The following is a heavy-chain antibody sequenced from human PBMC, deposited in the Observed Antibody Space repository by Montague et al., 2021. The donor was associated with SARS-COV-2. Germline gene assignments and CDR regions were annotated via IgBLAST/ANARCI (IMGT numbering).Heavy chain of an antibody. J-gene: IGHJ5*02. Sequence: SETLSLTCAVYGGSLSGYYWAWIRQTPGKGLEWIGEINHSGNTNXNPSLKSRLTISVDTSKKQFSLKLSSVTTVDTAVYYCARGADYDFWSGYLRYKWFDPWGLGTPVTVSS. CDR3: ARGADYDFWSGYLRYKWFDP. CDR2: INHSGNT. V-gene: IGHV4-34*01. D-gene: IGHD3-3*01. CDR1: GGSLSGYY.